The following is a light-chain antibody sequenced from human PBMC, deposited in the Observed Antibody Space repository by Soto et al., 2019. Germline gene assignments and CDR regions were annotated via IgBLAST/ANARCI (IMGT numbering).Light chain of an antibody. CDR1: SSDVGGYNY. J-gene: IGLJ1*01. Sequence: QSVLTQPRSVSGSPGQSVTISCTGTSSDVGGYNYVSWYQQHPGKAPKLMIYDVSKRPSGVPDRFSGSKSGNTASLTISGLQAEDEADYYRCSYAGRYTFAYVLGTGTKVTVL. V-gene: IGLV2-11*01. CDR2: DVS. CDR3: CSYAGRYTFAYV.